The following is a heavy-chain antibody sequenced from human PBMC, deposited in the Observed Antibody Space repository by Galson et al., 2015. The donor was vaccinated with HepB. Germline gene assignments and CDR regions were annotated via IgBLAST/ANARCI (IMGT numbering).Heavy chain of an antibody. Sequence: TLSLTCTVSGVSISTSSHYWGWIRHPPGKGLEWIGSIHYSGSTYYNPSLKSRVTISIDNSKNQFSLKMSSVTAADTAVYHCARSHDSSGFYYYGMDVWGQGTTVTVSS. J-gene: IGHJ6*02. CDR1: GVSISTSSHY. CDR3: ARSHDSSGFYYYGMDV. D-gene: IGHD3-22*01. CDR2: IHYSGST. V-gene: IGHV4-39*01.